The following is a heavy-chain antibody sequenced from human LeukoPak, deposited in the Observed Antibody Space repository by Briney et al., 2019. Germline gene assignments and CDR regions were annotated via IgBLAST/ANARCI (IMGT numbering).Heavy chain of an antibody. J-gene: IGHJ4*02. D-gene: IGHD3-10*01. V-gene: IGHV4-34*01. CDR3: AGGLAYGLYFDY. CDR2: INHSGST. CDR1: GGSFSGYY. Sequence: SETLSLTCAVYGGSFSGYYWSWIRQPPGKGLEWMGEINHSGSTNYNPSLKSRVTISVDTSKNQFPLKLSSATAADTAGDYCAGGLAYGLYFDYGGKGTLVTVSS.